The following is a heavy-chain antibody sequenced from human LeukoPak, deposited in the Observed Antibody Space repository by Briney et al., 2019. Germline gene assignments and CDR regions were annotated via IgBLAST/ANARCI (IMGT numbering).Heavy chain of an antibody. CDR2: IYYSGST. CDR3: ARPATYYYDSSGGYYFDY. D-gene: IGHD3-22*01. Sequence: SETLSLTCSVSGGSISSSSYYWGWIRQPPGKGLEWIGSIYYSGSTYYNPSLKSRVTISVDTSKNQFSLKLSSVTAADTAVYYCARPATYYYDSSGGYYFDYWGQGTLVTVS. CDR1: GGSISSSSYY. V-gene: IGHV4-39*01. J-gene: IGHJ4*02.